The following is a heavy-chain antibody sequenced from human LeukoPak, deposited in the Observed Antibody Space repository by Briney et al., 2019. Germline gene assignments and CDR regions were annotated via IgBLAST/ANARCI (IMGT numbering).Heavy chain of an antibody. J-gene: IGHJ4*02. Sequence: PSETLSLTCTVSGGSISSYYWSWIRQPPGKGLEWIGYIYYSGSTNYDPSLKSRVTISVDTSKNQFSLRLSSVTAADTAVYYCARGPTTVVTLDYWGQGTLVTVSS. D-gene: IGHD4-23*01. CDR3: ARGPTTVVTLDY. CDR1: GGSISSYY. V-gene: IGHV4-59*01. CDR2: IYYSGST.